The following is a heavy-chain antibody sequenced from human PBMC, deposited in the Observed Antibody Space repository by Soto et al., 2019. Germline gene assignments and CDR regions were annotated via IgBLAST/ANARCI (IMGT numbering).Heavy chain of an antibody. CDR2: INPSGDSR. V-gene: IGHV1-46*01. D-gene: IGHD3-16*02. CDR3: ARETFYSGRLGELSFGSYYFDY. Sequence: ASVKVSCKASGFSFSDYFMHWVRQAPGQGLEWMGIINPSGDSRNYAQKFQGRVTITRDTSTSTVYMDLSSLRYEDTAVYYCARETFYSGRLGELSFGSYYFDYWGQGTLVTVSS. CDR1: GFSFSDYF. J-gene: IGHJ4*02.